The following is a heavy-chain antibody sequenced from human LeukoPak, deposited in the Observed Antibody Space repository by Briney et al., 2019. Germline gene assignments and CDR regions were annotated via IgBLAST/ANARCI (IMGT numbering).Heavy chain of an antibody. CDR3: AKVGVGYCSGGTCLNWFDP. J-gene: IGHJ5*02. Sequence: PGGSLRLTRAASGFIHSIYAMTWVRQSAGKELEGVSSISCSGDSTYYVDSVKGRFTISRDNSKTTLYLQMNSLRVEDTAAYYCAKVGVGYCSGGTCLNWFDPWGQGTLVTVSS. V-gene: IGHV3-23*01. CDR1: GFIHSIYA. CDR2: ISCSGDST. D-gene: IGHD2-15*01.